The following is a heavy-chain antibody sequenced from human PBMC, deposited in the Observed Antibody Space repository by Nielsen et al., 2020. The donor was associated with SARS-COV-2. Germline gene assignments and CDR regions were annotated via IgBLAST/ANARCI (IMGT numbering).Heavy chain of an antibody. V-gene: IGHV3-7*03. D-gene: IGHD3-10*01. CDR1: GFTFSSYW. CDR3: ARFRGPPDYYYYGMDV. CDR2: IKQDGSEK. J-gene: IGHJ6*02. Sequence: GGSLRLSCAASGFTFSSYWMSWVRQAPGKGLEWVANIKQDGSEKYYVDSVKGRFTISRDNAKNSLYLQMNSLRAEDTAVYYCARFRGPPDYYYYGMDVWGQGTTVTVSS.